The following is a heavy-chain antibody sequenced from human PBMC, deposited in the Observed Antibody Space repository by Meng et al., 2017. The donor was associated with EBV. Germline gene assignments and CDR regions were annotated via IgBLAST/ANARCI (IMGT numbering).Heavy chain of an antibody. V-gene: IGHV4-4*02. J-gene: IGHJ4*02. D-gene: IGHD5-24*01. CDR2: IYHSGST. Sequence: VSLEESGPGLVKPWGTLSLTCAVSGGSISSSNWWSWVRQPPGKGLEWIGEIYHSGSTNYNPSLKSRVTISVDTSKNQFSLKLSSVTAADTAVYYCARGRWLQPGSYFDYWGQGTLVTVSS. CDR3: ARGRWLQPGSYFDY. CDR1: GGSISSSNW.